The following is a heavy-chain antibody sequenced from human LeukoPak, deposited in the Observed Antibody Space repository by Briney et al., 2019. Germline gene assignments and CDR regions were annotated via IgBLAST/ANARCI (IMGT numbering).Heavy chain of an antibody. D-gene: IGHD5-12*01. J-gene: IGHJ4*02. CDR2: ISSSSSTI. V-gene: IGHV3-48*02. CDR1: GFTFSSYS. CDR3: ARDVAANSPELGIDY. Sequence: GGSLRLSCAASGFTFSSYSMNWVRQAPGKGLEWVSYISSSSSTIYYADSVKGRFTISRDNAKNSLYLQMNSLKDEDTAVYYCARDVAANSPELGIDYWGQGTLVTVSS.